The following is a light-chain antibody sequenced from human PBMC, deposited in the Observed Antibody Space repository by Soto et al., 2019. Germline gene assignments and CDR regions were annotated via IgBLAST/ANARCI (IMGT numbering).Light chain of an antibody. J-gene: IGKJ1*01. CDR3: QQYTNTNNPWM. V-gene: IGKV1-5*01. CDR2: DAS. CDR1: QTISTW. Sequence: DIQVTQSPATLSASVGDRVTITCRASQTISTWMAWYQQKPGKAPKLLVYDASTLQSGVASRFSGSGSGTEFTLIISGLQPDDSATYYCQQYTNTNNPWMFGQGTKVDNK.